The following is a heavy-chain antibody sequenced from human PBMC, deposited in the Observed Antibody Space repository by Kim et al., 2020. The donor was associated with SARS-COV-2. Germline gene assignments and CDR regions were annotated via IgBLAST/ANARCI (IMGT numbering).Heavy chain of an antibody. CDR1: GGSFSGYY. J-gene: IGHJ3*02. CDR2: INHSGST. V-gene: IGHV4-34*01. D-gene: IGHD2-15*01. CDR3: AREGDIVVVVAAKNAFDI. Sequence: SETLSLTCAVYGGSFSGYYWSWIRQPPGKGLEWIGEINHSGSTNYNPSLKSRVTISVDTSKNQFSLKLSSVTAADTAVYYCAREGDIVVVVAAKNAFDIWGQGTMVTVSS.